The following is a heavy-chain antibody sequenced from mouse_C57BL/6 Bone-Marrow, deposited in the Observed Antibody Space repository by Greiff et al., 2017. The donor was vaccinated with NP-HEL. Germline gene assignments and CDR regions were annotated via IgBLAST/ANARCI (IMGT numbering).Heavy chain of an antibody. Sequence: QVQLQQSGAELARPGASVKLSCKASGYTFTSYGISWVKQRTGQGLEWIGEIDPRSGNTYYNEKFKGKATLTVDKSSSPAYMELRSLTSEDSAVYFSARYYYGRSYGYFDVWGTGTTVTGSS. V-gene: IGHV1-81*01. D-gene: IGHD1-1*01. CDR3: ARYYYGRSYGYFDV. CDR2: IDPRSGNT. J-gene: IGHJ1*03. CDR1: GYTFTSYG.